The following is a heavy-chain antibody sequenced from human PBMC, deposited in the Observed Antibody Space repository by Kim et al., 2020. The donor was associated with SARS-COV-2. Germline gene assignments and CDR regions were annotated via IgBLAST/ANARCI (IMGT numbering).Heavy chain of an antibody. CDR3: ARLGMGATNRIRAFDI. Sequence: PSLRSRVTISVDTSKNQFSLRLSSVTAADTAVYYCARLGMGATNRIRAFDIWGQGTMVTVSS. V-gene: IGHV4-59*08. D-gene: IGHD1-26*01. J-gene: IGHJ3*02.